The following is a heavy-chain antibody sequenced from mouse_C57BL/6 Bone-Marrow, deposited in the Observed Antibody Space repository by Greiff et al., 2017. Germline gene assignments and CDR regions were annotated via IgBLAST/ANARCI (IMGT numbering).Heavy chain of an antibody. CDR2: IYPGSGST. D-gene: IGHD2-4*01. V-gene: IGHV1-55*01. J-gene: IGHJ3*01. Sequence: QVHVKQPGAELVKPGASVKMSCKASGYTFTSYWITWVKQRPGQGLEWIGDIYPGSGSTNYNEKFKSKATLTVDTSSSTAYMQLSSLTSEDSAVXYCARWDYDWFAYWGQGTLVTVSA. CDR1: GYTFTSYW. CDR3: ARWDYDWFAY.